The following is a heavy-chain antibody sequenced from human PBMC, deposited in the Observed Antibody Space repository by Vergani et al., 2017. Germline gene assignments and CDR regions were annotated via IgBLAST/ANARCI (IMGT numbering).Heavy chain of an antibody. Sequence: QVQLQESGPGLVKSSETLSLTCSVSFDSIRNLYCNWIRQPPGKGLEWIGSIHYSENTNYNPSLKTRVTISVDTSKNQFSLKLSSVTAADTAVYYCARARGVGYCSSTSCYRYYYGMDVWGQGTTVTVSS. D-gene: IGHD2-2*01. J-gene: IGHJ6*02. CDR2: IHYSENT. CDR3: ARARGVGYCSSTSCYRYYYGMDV. V-gene: IGHV4-59*11. CDR1: FDSIRNLY.